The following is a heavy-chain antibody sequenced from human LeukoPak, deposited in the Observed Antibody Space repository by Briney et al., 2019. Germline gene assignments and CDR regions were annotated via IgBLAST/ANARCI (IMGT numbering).Heavy chain of an antibody. CDR2: IKQDGSEK. J-gene: IGHJ4*02. CDR3: ARDTGGGYSCYDC. D-gene: IGHD5-18*01. Sequence: PGGSLRLSSAASGFTFSSYWMTWIRQAPRKGLEWVANIKQDGSEKYYVDSVKGRFTISRDNAKNSLYLQMNSLRAEDTAVYYCARDTGGGYSCYDCWGQGTLVTVSS. CDR1: GFTFSSYW. V-gene: IGHV3-7*01.